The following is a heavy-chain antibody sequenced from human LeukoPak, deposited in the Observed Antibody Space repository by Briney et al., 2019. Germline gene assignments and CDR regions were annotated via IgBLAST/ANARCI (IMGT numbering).Heavy chain of an antibody. CDR2: ISAYNGNT. Sequence: ASVNVSCKASGYTFTSYGISWVRQAPGQGIEWMGWISAYNGNTNYAQKLQGRVTMTTDTSTSTAYMELRSPRSDDTAVYYCAREPWYYDILTGSTGVWYFDYWGQGTLVTVSS. CDR3: AREPWYYDILTGSTGVWYFDY. CDR1: GYTFTSYG. J-gene: IGHJ4*02. D-gene: IGHD3-9*01. V-gene: IGHV1-18*01.